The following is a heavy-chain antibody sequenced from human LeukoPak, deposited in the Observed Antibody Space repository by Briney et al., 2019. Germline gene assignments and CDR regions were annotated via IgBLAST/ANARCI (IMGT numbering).Heavy chain of an antibody. V-gene: IGHV3-49*03. CDR1: GFTFGDYA. CDR3: TRGGPGYSGYDYFDY. CDR2: IRSKAYGGTT. Sequence: AGGSLRLSCTASGFTFGDYAMSWFRPAPGKGLEWVGFIRSKAYGGTTEYAASVKGRFTISRDDPKSIAYLQMNSLKTEDTAVYYCTRGGPGYSGYDYFDYWGQGTLVTVSS. J-gene: IGHJ4*02. D-gene: IGHD5-12*01.